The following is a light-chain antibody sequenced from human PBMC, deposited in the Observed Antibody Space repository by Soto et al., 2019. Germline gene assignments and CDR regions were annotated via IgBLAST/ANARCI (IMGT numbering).Light chain of an antibody. CDR2: GAS. CDR3: HQYNSYS. CDR1: QSVSTNN. V-gene: IGKV3-20*01. J-gene: IGKJ1*01. Sequence: IVLTQSPGTLSSSPGERSTLSFRASQSVSTNNLAWYPQRPGQAPRLLIYGASSRATGIPDRFSGSGSGTEFTLTISSLQPDDFETYYRHQYNSYSFGQGTKVDIK.